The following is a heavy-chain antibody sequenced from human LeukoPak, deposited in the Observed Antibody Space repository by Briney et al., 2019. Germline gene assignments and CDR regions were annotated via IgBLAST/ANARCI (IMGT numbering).Heavy chain of an antibody. CDR1: GGTFSSYA. CDR2: IIPILGIA. V-gene: IGHV1-69*04. D-gene: IGHD6-13*01. CDR3: ARSPIAAATGWFDP. J-gene: IGHJ5*02. Sequence: GASVKVSCKASGGTFSSYAISWVRQAPGQGLEWMGRIIPILGIANYVQKFQGRVTITADKSTSTAYMELSSLRSEDTAVYYCARSPIAAATGWFDPWGQGTLVTVSS.